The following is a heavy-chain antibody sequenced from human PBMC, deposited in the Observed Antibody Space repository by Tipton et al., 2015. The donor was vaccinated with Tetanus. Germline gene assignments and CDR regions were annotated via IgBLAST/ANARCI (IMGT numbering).Heavy chain of an antibody. V-gene: IGHV4-34*09. CDR1: GGSLSRYY. D-gene: IGHD1-26*01. CDR3: ARGLPREPFYFDY. Sequence: LRLSCAVYGGSLSRYYWTWIRQRPGKGPEWIGYIYYSGDTYYNPSLKSRVSMSVDTSRNQFSLNLTSVTAADTAVYYCARGLPREPFYFDYWGQGKQVSVSS. CDR2: IYYSGDT. J-gene: IGHJ4*02.